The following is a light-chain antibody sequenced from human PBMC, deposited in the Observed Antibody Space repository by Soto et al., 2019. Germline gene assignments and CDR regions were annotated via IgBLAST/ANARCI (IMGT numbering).Light chain of an antibody. Sequence: EIVLTQSPGTLSLSPGERATLSCRASQSVSSSYLAWYQQKPGQAPRLLIYGASSRATGIPDRSSGSGSGTGFTLTISRLEPEDFAVYYCQQYGRTFGQGTKVDIK. CDR3: QQYGRT. CDR2: GAS. V-gene: IGKV3-20*01. J-gene: IGKJ1*01. CDR1: QSVSSSY.